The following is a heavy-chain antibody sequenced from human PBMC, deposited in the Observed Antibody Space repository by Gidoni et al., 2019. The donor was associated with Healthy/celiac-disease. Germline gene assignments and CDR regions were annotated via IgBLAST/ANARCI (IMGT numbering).Heavy chain of an antibody. J-gene: IGHJ6*03. D-gene: IGHD3-22*01. CDR1: GYSFTSYW. CDR3: ARHSEYYYDSSGYYHHYYYYMDV. V-gene: IGHV5-51*01. CDR2: IYPGDSDT. Sequence: EVQLVKSGAEVKKPGEALKISCKGSGYSFTSYWLGWVRQMPGKGMEWLGIIYPGDSDTRYSPSFQGQVTISADKSISTAYLQWSSLKASDTAMYYCARHSEYYYDSSGYYHHYYYYMDVWGKGTTVTVSS.